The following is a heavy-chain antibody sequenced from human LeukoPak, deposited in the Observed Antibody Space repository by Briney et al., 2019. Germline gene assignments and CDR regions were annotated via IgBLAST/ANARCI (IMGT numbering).Heavy chain of an antibody. D-gene: IGHD3-22*01. CDR3: ARRELEQGSGYYSHNWFDP. CDR1: GGSISSYY. V-gene: IGHV4-4*09. CDR2: IYTSGST. Sequence: SETLSLTCTVSGGSISSYYWSWIRQPPGKGLDGIGYIYTSGSTNYNPSLKSRVTISVDTSKNQFSLKLSSVTAADTAVYYCARRELEQGSGYYSHNWFDPWGQGTLVTVSS. J-gene: IGHJ5*02.